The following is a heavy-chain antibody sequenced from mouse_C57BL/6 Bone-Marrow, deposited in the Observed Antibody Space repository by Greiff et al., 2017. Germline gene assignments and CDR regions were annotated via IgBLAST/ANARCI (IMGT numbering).Heavy chain of an antibody. V-gene: IGHV5-9-1*02. J-gene: IGHJ2*01. CDR3: TRDGVLFFDY. Sequence: EVKLVESGEGLVKPGGSLKLSCAASGFTFSSYAMSWVRQTPEKRLEWVAYISSGGDYIYYSDTVKGRFTISRDNARNTLYLQMSSLKSEDTAMYYCTRDGVLFFDYWGQGTTLTVSS. CDR2: ISSGGDYI. CDR1: GFTFSSYA. D-gene: IGHD1-1*02.